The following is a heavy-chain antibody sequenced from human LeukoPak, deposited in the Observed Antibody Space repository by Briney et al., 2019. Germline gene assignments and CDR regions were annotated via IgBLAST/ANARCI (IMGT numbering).Heavy chain of an antibody. CDR1: GDSFTDYY. D-gene: IGHD3-16*01. V-gene: IGHV4-34*01. CDR3: ARVTGYYDPSTRFGLDY. J-gene: IGHJ4*02. CDR2: INHSGST. Sequence: SGTLSLTCAVYGDSFTDYYGSWIRQAPGKGLEWIGEINHSGSTNYNPSLNSRVTISIDTSKKQFSLKLSSVTAADTAVYYCARVTGYYDPSTRFGLDYWGQGTLVTVSS.